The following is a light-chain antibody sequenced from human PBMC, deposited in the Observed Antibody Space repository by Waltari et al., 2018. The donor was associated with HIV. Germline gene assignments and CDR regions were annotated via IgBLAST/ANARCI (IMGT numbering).Light chain of an antibody. CDR1: QSISSNY. CDR2: GAS. J-gene: IGKJ3*01. CDR3: QHCGSSRVT. Sequence: EIVLTQSPGTLSLSPGERATLSCRTSQSISSNYLAWYQQKPGQAPTLLFYGASNKATGIPDTFSAGGSGTDFTLSISRLEPEDFAVYYCQHCGSSRVTFGPGTKVEI. V-gene: IGKV3-20*01.